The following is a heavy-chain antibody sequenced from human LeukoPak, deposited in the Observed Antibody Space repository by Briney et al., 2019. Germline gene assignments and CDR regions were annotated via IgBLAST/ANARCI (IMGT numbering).Heavy chain of an antibody. J-gene: IGHJ5*02. V-gene: IGHV1-69*13. Sequence: ASVKVSCKASGGTFSSYAISWVRQAPGQGLEWMGGIIPIFGTANYAQKFRGRVTITADESTSTAYMELSSLRSEDTAVYYCARDIVVVPAAIPRSWFDPWGQGTLVTLSS. CDR3: ARDIVVVPAAIPRSWFDP. CDR2: IIPIFGTA. CDR1: GGTFSSYA. D-gene: IGHD2-2*01.